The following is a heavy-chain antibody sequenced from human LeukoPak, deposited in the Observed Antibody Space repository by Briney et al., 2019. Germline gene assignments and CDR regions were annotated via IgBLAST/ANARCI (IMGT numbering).Heavy chain of an antibody. V-gene: IGHV3-9*01. CDR1: GFTFDDYA. CDR2: ISWNSGYI. CDR3: AKDTQLVLDAFDI. J-gene: IGHJ3*02. Sequence: GGSLRLSCAASGFTFDDYAMHWVRQAPGKGLGWVSGISWNSGYIGYADSVKGRFTISRDNAKNSLYLQMNSLRAEDTALYYCAKDTQLVLDAFDIWGQGTMVTVSS. D-gene: IGHD6-13*01.